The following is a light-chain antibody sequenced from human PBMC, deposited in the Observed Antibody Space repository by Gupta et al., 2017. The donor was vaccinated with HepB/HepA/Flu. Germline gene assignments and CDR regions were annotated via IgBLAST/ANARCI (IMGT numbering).Light chain of an antibody. V-gene: IGLV2-8*01. J-gene: IGLJ1*01. CDR2: EVT. CDR3: RSNAGSNIFV. CDR1: NEY. Sequence: SALTQPPSASGSPGQSVTISCPGTNEYVSWYQQHPGKAPKLMIYEVTKRPSGVPDRFSGSKSGNTASLTVSGRKDEDEANYYCRSNAGSNIFVFGTGTEVTVL.